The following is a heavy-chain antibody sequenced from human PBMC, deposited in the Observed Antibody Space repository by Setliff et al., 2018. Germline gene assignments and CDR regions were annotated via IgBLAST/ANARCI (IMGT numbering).Heavy chain of an antibody. D-gene: IGHD6-13*01. J-gene: IGHJ6*03. Sequence: PGESLKISCEGSGYSFTSYWIGWVRQMPGKGLEWMGIVFSGDSDTRYSPSFQGQVTMSADKSISTAYLQWSSLEASDTAIYYCARHLKQPFSTYFYYMDVWGKGTTVTV. CDR2: VFSGDSDT. CDR1: GYSFTSYW. CDR3: ARHLKQPFSTYFYYMDV. V-gene: IGHV5-51*01.